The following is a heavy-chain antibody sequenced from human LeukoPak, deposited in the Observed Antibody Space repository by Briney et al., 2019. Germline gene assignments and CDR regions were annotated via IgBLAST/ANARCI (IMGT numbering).Heavy chain of an antibody. D-gene: IGHD2-15*01. J-gene: IGHJ4*02. CDR2: IYYSGST. Sequence: SETLSLTCTVSGGSISSSSYYWGWIRQPPGKGLEWIGSIYYSGSTYYNPSLKSRVTISVDTSKNQFSLKLSSVTAADTAVYYCARDQLGFYCSGGSCYGQVNWGQGTLVTVSS. V-gene: IGHV4-39*07. CDR1: GGSISSSSYY. CDR3: ARDQLGFYCSGGSCYGQVN.